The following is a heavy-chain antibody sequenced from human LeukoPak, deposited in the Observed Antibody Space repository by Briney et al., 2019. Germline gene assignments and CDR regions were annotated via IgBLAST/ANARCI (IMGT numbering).Heavy chain of an antibody. D-gene: IGHD1-26*01. CDR2: IKSKTDGGTT. CDR3: TTPEMGATPVDY. Sequence: GGSLRLSCAASGFTFSNAWMSWVRQAPGKGLEWVGRIKSKTDGGTTDYAAPVKGRFTISRDDSKNTLYLQMNSLKTEDTAVYYCTTPEMGATPVDYWGQGTLVTVSS. J-gene: IGHJ4*02. CDR1: GFTFSNAW. V-gene: IGHV3-15*01.